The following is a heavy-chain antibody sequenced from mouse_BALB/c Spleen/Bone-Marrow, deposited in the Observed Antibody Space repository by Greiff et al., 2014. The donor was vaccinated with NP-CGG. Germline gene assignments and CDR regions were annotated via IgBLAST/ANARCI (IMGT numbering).Heavy chain of an antibody. CDR2: ILPGNGST. CDR3: ARSKVLYAMDY. D-gene: IGHD2-14*01. J-gene: IGHJ4*01. V-gene: IGHV1-9*01. CDR1: GYTFSSYW. Sequence: VKLQESGAEPMKPGASVKISCKATGYTFSSYWIEWVKQRPGHGLEWIGEILPGNGSTNYNEKFKGKATFTAETSSNTAYMQLSSLTSEDSAVYYCARSKVLYAMDYWGQGASVTVSS.